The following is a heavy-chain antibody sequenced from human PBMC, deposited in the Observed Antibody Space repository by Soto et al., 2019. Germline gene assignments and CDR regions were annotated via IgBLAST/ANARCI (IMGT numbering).Heavy chain of an antibody. D-gene: IGHD3-16*01. V-gene: IGHV4-34*01. J-gene: IGHJ4*02. CDR1: GGSFSGHY. CDR2: INHSGNT. Sequence: QVQLQQWGAGLLKPSETLSLSCAVYGGSFSGHYWSWIRQPPGKGLEWIGEINHSGNTNQNPSLKSRVSISVDTSKNHFSLRLGSVTAADTAVYYCARGAIQGGAPDKYYFDSWGQGTPVTVSS. CDR3: ARGAIQGGAPDKYYFDS.